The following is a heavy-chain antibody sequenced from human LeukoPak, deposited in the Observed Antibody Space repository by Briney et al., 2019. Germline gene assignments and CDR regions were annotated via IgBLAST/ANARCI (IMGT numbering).Heavy chain of an antibody. D-gene: IGHD6-19*01. Sequence: AGGSLRLSCAASGFTFSDFWMHWVRQAPGKGLVWVSRINSGGTVTNYADSVKGRLTISRDNAKNTLYLQMNSLRAEDTAVYYCARGIAVAGTMGYFDYWGQGTLVTVSS. CDR3: ARGIAVAGTMGYFDY. J-gene: IGHJ4*02. CDR2: INSGGTVT. CDR1: GFTFSDFW. V-gene: IGHV3-74*01.